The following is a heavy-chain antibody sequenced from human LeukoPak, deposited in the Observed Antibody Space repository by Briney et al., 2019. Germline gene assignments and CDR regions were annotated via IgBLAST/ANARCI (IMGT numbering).Heavy chain of an antibody. Sequence: GRSLRLSCAASGFTFSSYSMNWVRQAPGKGLEWVSSISSSSSYIYYADSVKGRFTISRDNAKNSLYLQMNSLRAEDTAVYYCARQYCSGGSCYSSYWGQGTLVTVSS. CDR3: ARQYCSGGSCYSSY. CDR2: ISSSSSYI. V-gene: IGHV3-21*01. CDR1: GFTFSSYS. D-gene: IGHD2-15*01. J-gene: IGHJ4*02.